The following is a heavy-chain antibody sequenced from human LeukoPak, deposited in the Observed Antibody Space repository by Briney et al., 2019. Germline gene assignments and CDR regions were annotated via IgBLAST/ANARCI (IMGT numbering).Heavy chain of an antibody. Sequence: PSQTLSLTCAISGDSVSSNSAAWDWIRQSPSRGLEWLGRTYYRSKWYNDYAVSVKSRITINPDTSKNQFSLQLNSVTPEDTAMYYCAREGGYSGYDFYFDYWGQGTLVTVSS. CDR1: GDSVSSNSAA. CDR3: AREGGYSGYDFYFDY. CDR2: TYYRSKWYN. V-gene: IGHV6-1*01. J-gene: IGHJ4*02. D-gene: IGHD5-12*01.